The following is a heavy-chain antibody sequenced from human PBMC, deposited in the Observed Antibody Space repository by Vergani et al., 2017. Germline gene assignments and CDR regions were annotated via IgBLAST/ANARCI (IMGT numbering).Heavy chain of an antibody. CDR1: GYSFTSYW. Sequence: EVQLVQSGAEVKKPGESLKISCKGSGYSFTSYWIGWVRQMPGKGLEWMGIIYPGDSDTRYSPSFQGQVTIPADKSISTAYLQWSSLKASDTAMYYCAGQDDILTGRGGYYYGMDVWGQGTTVTVSS. D-gene: IGHD3-9*01. V-gene: IGHV5-51*01. CDR2: IYPGDSDT. CDR3: AGQDDILTGRGGYYYGMDV. J-gene: IGHJ6*02.